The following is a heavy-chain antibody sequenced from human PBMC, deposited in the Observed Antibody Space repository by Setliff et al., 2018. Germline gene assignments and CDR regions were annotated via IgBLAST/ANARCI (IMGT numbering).Heavy chain of an antibody. CDR3: AREGRWDYNYPIY. J-gene: IGHJ4*02. CDR2: ISSSGAT. D-gene: IGHD5-12*01. Sequence: SETLSLTCSVSDDSFYSDYYFWGWIRQPPGKGLEWIATISSSGATNYNSSLKSRVTLSRDVAKRQFALNLRSVTAVGTAVYYCAREGRWDYNYPIYWGQGILGTV. V-gene: IGHV4-39*01. CDR1: DDSFYSDYYF.